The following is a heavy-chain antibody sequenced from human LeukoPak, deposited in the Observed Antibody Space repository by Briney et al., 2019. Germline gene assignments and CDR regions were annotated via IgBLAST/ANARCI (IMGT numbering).Heavy chain of an antibody. V-gene: IGHV3-7*01. Sequence: GGSLRLSCAASGFTFSDFWMSWVRLAPGKGLECVANIKQDGSEKNYVDSVKGRFTISRDNAKNSLYLQMNSLRAEDAALYYCVAAPHPFYFAFWGQGTLVTVSS. CDR1: GFTFSDFW. J-gene: IGHJ4*02. CDR2: IKQDGSEK. CDR3: VAAPHPFYFAF. D-gene: IGHD6-25*01.